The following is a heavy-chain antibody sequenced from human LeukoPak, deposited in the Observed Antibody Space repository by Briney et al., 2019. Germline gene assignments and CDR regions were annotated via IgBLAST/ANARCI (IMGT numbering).Heavy chain of an antibody. J-gene: IGHJ4*02. CDR3: ARGNWNYPFDY. CDR2: IYSSDST. Sequence: PGGSLRLSCAASGFTVGSNYMSWVRQAPGKGLEWVSVIYSSDSTYYADSVKGRFTISRDNSKNTLYLQMNSLRAEDTAVYYCARGNWNYPFDYWGQGTLVTVSS. D-gene: IGHD1-7*01. V-gene: IGHV3-53*01. CDR1: GFTVGSNY.